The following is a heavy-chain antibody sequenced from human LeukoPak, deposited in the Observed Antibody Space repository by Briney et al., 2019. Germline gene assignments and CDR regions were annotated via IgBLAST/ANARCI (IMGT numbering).Heavy chain of an antibody. D-gene: IGHD3-10*01. J-gene: IGHJ4*02. Sequence: PGGSLRLSCSASGFTFSSYAMHWVRQAPGKGLEYVSAISSNGGSTYYADSVKGRFTISRDNSKNTLYLQMNSLRAEDTAVYYCAKEEEWFGELPYFDYWGQGTLVTVSS. CDR1: GFTFSSYA. V-gene: IGHV3-64*04. CDR3: AKEEEWFGELPYFDY. CDR2: ISSNGGST.